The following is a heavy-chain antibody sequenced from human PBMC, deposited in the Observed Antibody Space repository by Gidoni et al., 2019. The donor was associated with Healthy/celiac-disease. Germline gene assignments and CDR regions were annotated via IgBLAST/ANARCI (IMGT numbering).Heavy chain of an antibody. CDR3: ARASIQDIVVVVAAQYYFDY. V-gene: IGHV4-34*01. Sequence: QVQLQQWGAGLLKPSETLSLTCAVYGGSFSGSYWSWIRQPPGKGLEGIGEINHSGSTNYNPSLKSRVTISVDTSKNQFSLKLSSVTAADTAVYYCARASIQDIVVVVAAQYYFDYWGQGTLVTVSS. CDR1: GGSFSGSY. D-gene: IGHD2-15*01. CDR2: INHSGST. J-gene: IGHJ4*02.